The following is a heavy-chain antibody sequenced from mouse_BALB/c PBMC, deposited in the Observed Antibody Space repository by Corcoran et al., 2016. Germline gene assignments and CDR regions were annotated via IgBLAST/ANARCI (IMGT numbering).Heavy chain of an antibody. CDR2: IYPGSGST. CDR3: ALQYYFDY. J-gene: IGHJ2*01. V-gene: IGHV1-81*01. Sequence: QVQLQQSGPELVKPGASVKMSCKASGYTFTDYVISWVKQRTGQGLEWIGEIYPGSGSTYYNEKFKDKATLTADKSSNTAYMQLSSLTSEDSAVYFCALQYYFDYWGQGTTLTVSS. CDR1: GYTFTDYV.